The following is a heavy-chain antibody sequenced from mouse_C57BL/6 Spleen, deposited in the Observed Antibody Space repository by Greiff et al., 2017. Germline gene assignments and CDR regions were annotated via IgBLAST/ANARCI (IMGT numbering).Heavy chain of an antibody. CDR2: IYPGSGNT. CDR1: GYTFTDYY. D-gene: IGHD1-1*01. CDR3: ARVGGIVYCFDY. J-gene: IGHJ2*01. Sequence: QVQLQQSGAELVRPGASVKLSCKASGYTFTDYYINWVKQRPGQGLEWIAKIYPGSGNTNYNEKFKGKATLTADKSSSTAYMQLSSLTSEDSAVYLGARVGGIVYCFDYWGQGTTLTVSS. V-gene: IGHV1-76*01.